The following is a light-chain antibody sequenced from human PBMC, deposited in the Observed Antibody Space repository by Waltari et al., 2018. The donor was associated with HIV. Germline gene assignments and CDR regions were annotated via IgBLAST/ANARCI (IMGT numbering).Light chain of an antibody. Sequence: QSALTQPASVSGSPGQSITISCTGTSSDIGGYNSVSWYRPHPGKAPQLLIYEVTHRPSGVSHRFSGSKSGNTASLTISGLQAEDEATFYCASYSNTDTLVVFGGGTRLTVL. CDR3: ASYSNTDTLVV. CDR1: SSDIGGYNS. V-gene: IGLV2-14*03. CDR2: EVT. J-gene: IGLJ2*01.